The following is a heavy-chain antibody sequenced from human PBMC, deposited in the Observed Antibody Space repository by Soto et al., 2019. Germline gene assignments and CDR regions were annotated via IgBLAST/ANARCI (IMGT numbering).Heavy chain of an antibody. J-gene: IGHJ4*02. CDR3: SRVPPNNRGAPLDY. D-gene: IGHD3-10*01. Sequence: AGGSLRLSCTASGFTCGDYAMSWFRQAPGKGLEWVGFITSKAYGGTTEYAASVKGRFTISRDDSKSIAYLQMNSLKTDDTAVYYCSRVPPNNRGAPLDYWGQGTLVTVSS. V-gene: IGHV3-49*03. CDR1: GFTCGDYA. CDR2: ITSKAYGGTT.